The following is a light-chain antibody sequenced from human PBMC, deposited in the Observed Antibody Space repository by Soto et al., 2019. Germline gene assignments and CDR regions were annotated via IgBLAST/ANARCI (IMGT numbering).Light chain of an antibody. CDR2: SSS. J-gene: IGKJ4*01. Sequence: EIVFTQSPDTVSFSPGERATLSCRASQSLHNTFLAWYMQRPGQAPRLLIYSSSTRATGVPDRVSGSGSGTDFTLTISRVQPEDVAVYYCQKYGSSPLTFGG. CDR1: QSLHNTF. V-gene: IGKV3-20*01. CDR3: QKYGSSPLT.